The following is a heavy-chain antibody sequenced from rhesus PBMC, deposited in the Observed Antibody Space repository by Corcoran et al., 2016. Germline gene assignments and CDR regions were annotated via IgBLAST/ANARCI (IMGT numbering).Heavy chain of an antibody. D-gene: IGHD6S26*01. Sequence: QVQLQESGPGVVKPSETLSLTCAVSGGSISDSYRWSWIRQPPGKGLEWIVYIYGSSTSTNYNPSLKSRVTISKDTSKNQFAVKLSSVTAADTAVYYCARDTGIAAVGPGDYWGQGVLVTVSS. CDR3: ARDTGIAAVGPGDY. J-gene: IGHJ4*01. V-gene: IGHV4S10*01. CDR1: GGSISDSYR. CDR2: IYGSSTST.